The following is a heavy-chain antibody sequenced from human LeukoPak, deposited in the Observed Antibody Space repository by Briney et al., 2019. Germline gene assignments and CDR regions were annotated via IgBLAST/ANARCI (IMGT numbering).Heavy chain of an antibody. Sequence: EASVKVSCKASGYTFTSYGISWVRQAPGQGLEWMGWISAYNGNTNYAQKLQGRVTMTTDTSTSTAYMELRSLRSDDTAVYYCARAVCSGGSCYYWFDPWGQGTLVTVSS. CDR2: ISAYNGNT. D-gene: IGHD2-15*01. J-gene: IGHJ5*02. CDR1: GYTFTSYG. CDR3: ARAVCSGGSCYYWFDP. V-gene: IGHV1-18*01.